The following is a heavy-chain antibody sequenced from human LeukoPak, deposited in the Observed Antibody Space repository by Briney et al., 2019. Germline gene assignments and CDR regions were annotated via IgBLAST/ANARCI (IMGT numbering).Heavy chain of an antibody. CDR2: IFDDGRT. J-gene: IGHJ4*02. D-gene: IGHD1-26*01. Sequence: SETLSLTCTVSGGSLSSSDYFWGWIRQPPGKGLEWIGTIFDDGRTSYNPSLKSRVTISVDRSKSQFSLKLSSVTAADTAVYYCARRKSGSYSDYWGQGTLDTVSS. V-gene: IGHV4-39*01. CDR1: GGSLSSSDYF. CDR3: ARRKSGSYSDY.